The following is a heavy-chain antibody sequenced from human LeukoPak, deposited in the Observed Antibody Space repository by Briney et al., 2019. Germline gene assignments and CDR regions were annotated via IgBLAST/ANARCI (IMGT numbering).Heavy chain of an antibody. CDR3: ARHRLGLEVLFDS. D-gene: IGHD7-27*01. J-gene: IGHJ4*02. CDR1: GYTFTNYW. CDR2: IYPDDSDT. V-gene: IGHV5-51*01. Sequence: GESLKISCKGSGYTFTNYWIGWVRQMPGQGLEWMGIIYPDDSDTRYSPSFQGQVTISVDKSINTAYLHWNSLKASDTAMYYCARHRLGLEVLFDSWGQGTLVTVSS.